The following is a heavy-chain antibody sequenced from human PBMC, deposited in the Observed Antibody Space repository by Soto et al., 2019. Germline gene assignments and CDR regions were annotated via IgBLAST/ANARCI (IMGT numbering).Heavy chain of an antibody. CDR2: IYYSGST. J-gene: IGHJ4*01. V-gene: IGHV4-59*08. Sequence: QVQLQESGPGLVKPSETLSLTCTVSGGSISSYYRSWIRQPPGKGLEWIGYIYYSGSTNYNPSLKSRVTISVDTSKNQFSLKLSSVTAADTAVYYCARRWGFTFDYWGHGTLVTVSS. CDR3: ARRWGFTFDY. D-gene: IGHD1-26*01. CDR1: GGSISSYY.